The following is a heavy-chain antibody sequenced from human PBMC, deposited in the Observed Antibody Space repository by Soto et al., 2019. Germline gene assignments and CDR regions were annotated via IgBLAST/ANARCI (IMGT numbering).Heavy chain of an antibody. CDR2: IKDGGRT. Sequence: QVQLQQWGAGLLKPSETLSLNCAVNGGSLSGYYWSWIRQPPGKGLEWIGEIKDGGRTNYSPSLKRRRTRSPXTSINQVALRLYSVTAADTGVYYCARGQEGVVATHWDQGTLVTVSS. D-gene: IGHD5-12*01. V-gene: IGHV4-34*01. J-gene: IGHJ4*02. CDR1: GGSLSGYY. CDR3: ARGQEGVVATH.